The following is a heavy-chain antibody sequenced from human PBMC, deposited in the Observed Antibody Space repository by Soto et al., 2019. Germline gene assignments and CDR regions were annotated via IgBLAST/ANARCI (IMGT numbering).Heavy chain of an antibody. CDR1: GYTFTSYG. J-gene: IGHJ5*02. CDR2: ISAYNGNT. V-gene: IGHV1-18*01. CDR3: ARSSGGNFGIIIEGTNWFAP. D-gene: IGHD1-26*01. Sequence: ASVKVSCKASGYTFTSYGISWVRQAPGQGLEWMGWISAYNGNTNYAQKLQGRVTMTTDTSTSTACMELRSLRSDDTAMYYCARSSGGNFGIIIEGTNWFAPWGQGTLVTVSS.